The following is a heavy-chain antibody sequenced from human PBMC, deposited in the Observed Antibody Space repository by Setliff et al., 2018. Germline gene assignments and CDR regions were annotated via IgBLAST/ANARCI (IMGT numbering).Heavy chain of an antibody. D-gene: IGHD3-10*01. CDR3: AREPATYYYGSGPTLYYFDY. CDR2: IYIGGST. CDR1: GGSISSYY. Sequence: SETLSLTCTVSGGSISSYYWSWIRQPAGKGLEWIGHIYIGGSTYYNPSLKSRVTISVDTSKNQFSLKLSSVTAADTAVYYCAREPATYYYGSGPTLYYFDYWGQGTLVTVSS. V-gene: IGHV4-4*07. J-gene: IGHJ4*02.